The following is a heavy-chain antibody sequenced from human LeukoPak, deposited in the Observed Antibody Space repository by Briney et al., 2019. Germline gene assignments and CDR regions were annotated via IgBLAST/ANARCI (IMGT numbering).Heavy chain of an antibody. Sequence: GGSRRPSCAASGFTVSSYAMSWVRQAPGKGLEWVSAISGSGVSTYYADSVKGRFTISRDNSKNTLYLQMNSLRAEDTAVYYCAKSVGCSTTSCYAEVFDYWGQGTLVTVSS. CDR2: ISGSGVST. CDR3: AKSVGCSTTSCYAEVFDY. CDR1: GFTVSSYA. J-gene: IGHJ4*02. D-gene: IGHD2-2*01. V-gene: IGHV3-23*01.